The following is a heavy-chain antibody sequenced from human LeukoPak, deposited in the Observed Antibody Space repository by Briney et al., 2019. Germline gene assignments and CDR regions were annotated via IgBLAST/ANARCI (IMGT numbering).Heavy chain of an antibody. CDR2: ISSSSSYI. CDR1: GFTFSSYS. J-gene: IGHJ5*02. V-gene: IGHV3-21*01. Sequence: TGGSLRLSCVASGFTFSSYSMNWVRQAPGKGLEWVSSISSSSSYIYYADSVKGRFTISRDNAKNSLYLQMNSLRAEDTAVYYCARDPSRIAVAGTRVNWFDPWGQGTLVTVSS. CDR3: ARDPSRIAVAGTRVNWFDP. D-gene: IGHD6-19*01.